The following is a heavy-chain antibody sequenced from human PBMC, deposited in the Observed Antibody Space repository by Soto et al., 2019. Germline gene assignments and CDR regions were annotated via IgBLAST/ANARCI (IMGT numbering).Heavy chain of an antibody. J-gene: IGHJ5*02. CDR2: ISYDGSNK. CDR3: AKRGYGRYNWFDP. D-gene: IGHD5-18*01. V-gene: IGHV3-30*18. Sequence: GGSLRLSCAASGFTFSSYGMHWVRQAPGKGLEWVAVISYDGSNKYYADSVKGRFTISRDNSKNTLYLQMNSLRAEDTAVYYCAKRGYGRYNWFDPWGQGTLVTVSS. CDR1: GFTFSSYG.